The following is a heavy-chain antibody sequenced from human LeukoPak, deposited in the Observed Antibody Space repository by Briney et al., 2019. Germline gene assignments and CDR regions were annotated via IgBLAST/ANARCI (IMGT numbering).Heavy chain of an antibody. CDR1: GFTFSDYY. V-gene: IGHV3-11*01. Sequence: GGSLRLSCAASGFTFSDYYMSWIRQAAGKGLEWVSYISSSGSTIYYADSVKGRFTISRDNAKNSLYLQMNSLRAEDTAVYYCAREDSYGYAGWFDPWGQGTLVTVSS. J-gene: IGHJ5*02. D-gene: IGHD5-18*01. CDR3: AREDSYGYAGWFDP. CDR2: ISSSGSTI.